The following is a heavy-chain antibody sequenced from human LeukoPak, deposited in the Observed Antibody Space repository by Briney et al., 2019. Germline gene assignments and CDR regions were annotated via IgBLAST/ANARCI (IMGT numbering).Heavy chain of an antibody. CDR3: AKGDSSSSDPRLGYFDY. Sequence: GGSLRLSCAASGFTSSSYAMSWVRQAPGKGLGWVSGISGSSDSTYYADSVKGRFTISRDNSKNTLYLQMNRLRAEDTAIYCCAKGDSSSSDPRLGYFDYWGQGTLVTVSS. J-gene: IGHJ4*02. CDR1: GFTSSSYA. CDR2: ISGSSDST. V-gene: IGHV3-23*01. D-gene: IGHD6-6*01.